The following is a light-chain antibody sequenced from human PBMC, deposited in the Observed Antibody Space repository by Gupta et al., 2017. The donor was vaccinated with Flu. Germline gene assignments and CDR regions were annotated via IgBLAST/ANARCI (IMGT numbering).Light chain of an antibody. CDR3: QVWDGSSDHFV. CDR1: NIGSKS. CDR2: YNN. V-gene: IGLV3-21*02. J-gene: IGLJ1*01. Sequence: SSVLNQPASVSVAPRQQARLSCGGSNIGSKSVHWYQQKPGQAPILVIFYNNDRPSGIPERFSGSNSGNTATLTISRVEAGDEADYYCQVWDGSSDHFVFGPGTTVTVL.